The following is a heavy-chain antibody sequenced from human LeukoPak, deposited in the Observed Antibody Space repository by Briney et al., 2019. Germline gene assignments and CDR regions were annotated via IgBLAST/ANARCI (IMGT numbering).Heavy chain of an antibody. CDR1: GGSFSGYY. J-gene: IGHJ6*03. V-gene: IGHV4-34*01. D-gene: IGHD3-3*01. CDR3: ARDRLEWLLLRREVPDYMDV. CDR2: INHSGST. Sequence: SETLSLTCAVYGGSFSGYYWSWIRQPPGKGLEWIGEINHSGSTNYNPSLKSRVTISVDTSKNQCSLKLSSVTAADTAVYYCARDRLEWLLLRREVPDYMDVWGKGTTVTVSS.